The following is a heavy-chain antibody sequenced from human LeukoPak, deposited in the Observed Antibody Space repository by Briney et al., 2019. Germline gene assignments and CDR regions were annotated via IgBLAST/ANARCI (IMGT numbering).Heavy chain of an antibody. V-gene: IGHV4-4*02. CDR3: ARVFWSGYYRGRSDHYYYYMDV. J-gene: IGHJ6*03. CDR2: IYHSGST. D-gene: IGHD3-3*01. CDR1: GGSISSSYW. Sequence: SETLSLTCGVSGGSISSSYWWSWVRQPPGKGLEWIGEIYHSGSTNYNPSLKSRVTISVDTSKNQFSLKLSSVTAADTAVYYCARVFWSGYYRGRSDHYYYYMDVWGKGTTVTVSS.